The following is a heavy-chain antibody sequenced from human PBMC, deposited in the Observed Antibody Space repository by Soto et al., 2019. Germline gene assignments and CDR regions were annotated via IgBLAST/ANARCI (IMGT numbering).Heavy chain of an antibody. D-gene: IGHD6-6*01. CDR1: GGSISSGGYS. CDR3: ASLPPPSSPYYYFDY. J-gene: IGHJ4*02. V-gene: IGHV4-30-2*01. CDR2: IYHSGST. Sequence: SETLSLTCTVSGGSISSGGYSWSWIRQPPGKGLEWIGYIYHSGSTYYNPSLKSRVTISVDRSKNQFSLKLSSVTAADTAVYYCASLPPPSSPYYYFDYWGQGTLVTVSS.